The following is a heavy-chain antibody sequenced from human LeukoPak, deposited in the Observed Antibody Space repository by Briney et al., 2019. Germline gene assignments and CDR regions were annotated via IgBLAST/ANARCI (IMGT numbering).Heavy chain of an antibody. J-gene: IGHJ6*02. Sequence: ASVKVSCKASGYTFTSYYMHWVRQAPGQGLEWMGIINPSGGSTSYAQKFQGRVTMTRDTSTSTVYMELSSLRSEDTAVYYCARAKVAGPQNYYYYYGMDVWAKGPRSPSP. CDR2: INPSGGST. V-gene: IGHV1-46*01. D-gene: IGHD6-19*01. CDR3: ARAKVAGPQNYYYYYGMDV. CDR1: GYTFTSYY.